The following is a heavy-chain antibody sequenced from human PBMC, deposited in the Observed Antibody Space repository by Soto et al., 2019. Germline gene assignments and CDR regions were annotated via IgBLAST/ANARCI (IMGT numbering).Heavy chain of an antibody. CDR2: IIHSGST. CDR3: GGISVAD. J-gene: IGHJ4*02. V-gene: IGHV4-34*12. Sequence: SDTLSLTCAVYGGSFSEYYWSWIRQPPGKGLEWIGDIIHSGSTNYNPSFNSRVTISVDTSKNQFSLKLSSVTAADTAVYYCGGISVADWGQGTLVTVS. D-gene: IGHD6-13*01. CDR1: GGSFSEYY.